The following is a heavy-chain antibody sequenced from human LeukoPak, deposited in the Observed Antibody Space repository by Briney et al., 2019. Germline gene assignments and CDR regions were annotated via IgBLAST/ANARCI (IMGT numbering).Heavy chain of an antibody. CDR3: ARGWEVTMIVVLYFDY. V-gene: IGHV4-61*09. D-gene: IGHD3-22*01. J-gene: IGHJ4*02. CDR1: GGSISSGSYC. CDR2: IYTSGNT. Sequence: PSETLSLTCTVSGGSISSGSYCWSWIRQPAGKGLEWIGHIYTSGNTNYNPSLKSRVTISVDTSKNQFSLKLSSVTAADTAVYYCARGWEVTMIVVLYFDYWGQGTLVTVSS.